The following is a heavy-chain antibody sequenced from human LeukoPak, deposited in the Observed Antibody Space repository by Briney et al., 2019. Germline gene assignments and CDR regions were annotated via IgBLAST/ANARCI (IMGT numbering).Heavy chain of an antibody. D-gene: IGHD4-17*01. CDR1: GFTFSSYS. J-gene: IGHJ5*02. Sequence: GGSLRLSCAASGFTFSSYSMNWVRQAPGKGLEWVSSISSSSAYIYYADSVKGRFTVSRDNAKNSLYLQMNSLRAEDTAVYFCARTTVTPSWFDPWGQGTLVTVSS. CDR3: ARTTVTPSWFDP. V-gene: IGHV3-21*01. CDR2: ISSSSAYI.